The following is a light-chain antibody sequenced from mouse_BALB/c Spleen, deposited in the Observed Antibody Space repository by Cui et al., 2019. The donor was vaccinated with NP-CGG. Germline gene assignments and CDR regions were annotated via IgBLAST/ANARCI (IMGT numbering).Light chain of an antibody. CDR1: TGAVTTSNY. CDR3: ALWYSNLWV. Sequence: QAVVPQESALTTSPGETVTLTCRSSTGAVTTSNYANWVQEKPDHLFTGLIGGTNNRVPGVPARFSGSLIGDKAALTITGAQTEDEAIYFCALWYSNLWVFGGGTKLTVL. CDR2: GTN. V-gene: IGLV1*01. J-gene: IGLJ1*01.